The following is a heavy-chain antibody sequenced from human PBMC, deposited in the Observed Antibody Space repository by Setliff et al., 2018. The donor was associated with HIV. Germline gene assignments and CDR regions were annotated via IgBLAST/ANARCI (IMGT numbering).Heavy chain of an antibody. CDR3: ARARITMTGGRLEPYAFDR. CDR1: GGSISSGDYY. J-gene: IGHJ3*01. V-gene: IGHV4-30-4*08. CDR2: IYYSGST. Sequence: SETLSLTCTVSGGSISSGDYYWSWIRRPPGKGLEWIGYIYYSGSTYYNPLLKSRVTMSVDTSKNQLSLKLRSVTAADTAVYYCARARITMTGGRLEPYAFDRWGQGTKVTVS. D-gene: IGHD3-22*01.